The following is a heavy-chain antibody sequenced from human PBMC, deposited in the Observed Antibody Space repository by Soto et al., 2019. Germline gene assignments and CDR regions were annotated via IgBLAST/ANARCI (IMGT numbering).Heavy chain of an antibody. Sequence: EVQLVESGGGLVQPGGSRRLSCAASGFTFSTSWMHWVRQAPEKGLLWVSHINGDGSYTDFADSVKGRFTISRDNAKNTVYLQMQSLRVEDTAVYFCVRTWHGFDIWGPGTMVTVSS. CDR2: INGDGSYT. CDR3: VRTWHGFDI. CDR1: GFTFSTSW. J-gene: IGHJ3*02. V-gene: IGHV3-74*01.